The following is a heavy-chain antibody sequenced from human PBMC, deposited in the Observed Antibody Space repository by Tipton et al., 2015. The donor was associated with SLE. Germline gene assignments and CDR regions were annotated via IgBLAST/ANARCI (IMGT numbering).Heavy chain of an antibody. D-gene: IGHD3-16*01. CDR3: AREGGAFDI. Sequence: LRLSCTVSGGSISSSSYYWGWIRQSPGKGLEWIGSIYYSGSTYYNPSLKSRVTVSADTSKNQFSLKLSSVTAADSAVYCCAREGGAFDIWGQWTMVTVSS. CDR1: GGSISSSSYY. J-gene: IGHJ3*02. V-gene: IGHV4-39*07. CDR2: IYYSGST.